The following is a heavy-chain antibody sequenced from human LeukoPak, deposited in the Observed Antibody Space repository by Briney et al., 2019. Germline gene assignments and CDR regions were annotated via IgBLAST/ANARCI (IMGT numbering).Heavy chain of an antibody. CDR2: IRYDGSNK. V-gene: IGHV3-30*02. J-gene: IGHJ5*02. CDR1: GFTFSSYG. D-gene: IGHD3-3*01. CDR3: AKDREVDDFWSGYYNWFDP. Sequence: PGGSLRLSCAASGFTFSSYGMHWVRQAPGKGLEWVAFIRYDGSNKYYADSVKGRFIISRDNSKNTLYLQMNSLRAEDTAVYYCAKDREVDDFWSGYYNWFDPWGQGTLVTVSS.